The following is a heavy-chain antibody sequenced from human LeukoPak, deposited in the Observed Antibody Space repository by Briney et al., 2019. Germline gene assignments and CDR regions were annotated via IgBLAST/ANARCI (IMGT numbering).Heavy chain of an antibody. CDR3: ARETYPNDYVWGSYRYFDY. V-gene: IGHV1-69*04. D-gene: IGHD3-16*02. CDR2: IIPILGIA. CDR1: GYTFTGYY. Sequence: SVKVSCKASGYTFTGYYMHWVRQAPRQGLEWMGRIIPILGIANYAQKFQGRVTITADKSTSTAYMELSSLRSEDTAVYYCARETYPNDYVWGSYRYFDYWGQGTLVTVSS. J-gene: IGHJ4*02.